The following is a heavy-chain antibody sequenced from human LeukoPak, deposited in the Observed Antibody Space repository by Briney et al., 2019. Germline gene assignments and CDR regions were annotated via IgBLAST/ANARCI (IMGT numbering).Heavy chain of an antibody. Sequence: GWSLRLSCAASGFTFSSYAMSWVRQAPGKGLEWVSAISGSGGSTYYADSVKGRFTISRDNSKNTLYLQMNSLRAEDTAVYYCAKDQAYCSSTSCLLSYFDYWGQGTLVTVSS. D-gene: IGHD2-2*01. CDR3: AKDQAYCSSTSCLLSYFDY. V-gene: IGHV3-23*01. CDR1: GFTFSSYA. CDR2: ISGSGGST. J-gene: IGHJ4*02.